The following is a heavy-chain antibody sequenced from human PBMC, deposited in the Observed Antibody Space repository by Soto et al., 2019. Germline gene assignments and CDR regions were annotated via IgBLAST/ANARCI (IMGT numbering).Heavy chain of an antibody. D-gene: IGHD3-10*01. CDR3: ARDRGWVYFVY. V-gene: IGHV4-30-4*01. J-gene: IGHJ4*02. CDR2: IYYSGST. CDR1: GGAINSGDYY. Sequence: QVRLQESGPGLVKPSQTLSLTCIVSGGAINSGDYYWSWIRQPPGKGLEWIGYIYYSGSTYYNPSLTSRLTISVDTSKNQFSMKLSSVTAADTAVYYCARDRGWVYFVYWGQGTLVTVSS.